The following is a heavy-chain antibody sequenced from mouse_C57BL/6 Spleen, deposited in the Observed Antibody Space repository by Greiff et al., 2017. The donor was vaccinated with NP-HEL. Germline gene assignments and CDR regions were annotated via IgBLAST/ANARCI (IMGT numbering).Heavy chain of an antibody. CDR2: IYPSDSET. V-gene: IGHV1-61*01. CDR1: GYTFTSYW. D-gene: IGHD3-2*02. CDR3: ARGGQLRLLYYFDY. Sequence: VQLQQPGAELVRPGSSVKLSCKASGYTFTSYWMDWVKQRPGQGLEWIGNIYPSDSETHYNQKFKDKATLTVDKSSSTAYMQLSSLTSEDSAVYYCARGGQLRLLYYFDYWGQGTTLTVSA. J-gene: IGHJ2*01.